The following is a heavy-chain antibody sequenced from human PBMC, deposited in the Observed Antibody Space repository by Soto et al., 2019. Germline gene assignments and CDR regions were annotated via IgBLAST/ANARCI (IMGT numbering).Heavy chain of an antibody. CDR1: GGSTSSGGYS. D-gene: IGHD6-19*01. CDR3: ARGGLLPDY. CDR2: ISHSGST. Sequence: QLQLQESGSGLVKPSQTLSLTCAVSGGSTSSGGYSWSWLRQPPGKGLEWIGYISHSGSTYYNPSPKXRXTXPVDTSKNQFSLRLSSVTAADTAVYYCARGGLLPDYWGQGTLVTVSS. J-gene: IGHJ4*02. V-gene: IGHV4-30-2*01.